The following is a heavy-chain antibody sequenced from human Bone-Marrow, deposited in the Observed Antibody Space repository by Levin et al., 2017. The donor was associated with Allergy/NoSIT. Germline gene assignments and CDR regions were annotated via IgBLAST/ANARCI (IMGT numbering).Heavy chain of an antibody. CDR2: MNPNSGNT. Sequence: ASVKVSCKASGYTFTSYDINWVRQATGQGLEWMGWMNPNSGNTGYAQKFQGRVTMTRNTSISTAYMELSSLRSEDTAVYYCARGGSQNTGFDYWGQGTLVTVSS. CDR3: ARGGSQNTGFDY. V-gene: IGHV1-8*01. D-gene: IGHD4-17*01. J-gene: IGHJ4*02. CDR1: GYTFTSYD.